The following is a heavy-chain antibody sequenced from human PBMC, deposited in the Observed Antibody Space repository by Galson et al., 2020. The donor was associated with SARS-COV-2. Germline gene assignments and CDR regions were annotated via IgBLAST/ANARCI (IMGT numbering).Heavy chain of an antibody. CDR3: ARGIVVVPAAIFYYYYYMDV. D-gene: IGHD2-2*02. Sequence: SETLSLTCAVYGGSFSGYYWSWIRQPPGKGLEWIGEINHRGSTNYNPSLKSRVTISVDTSKNQFSLKLSSVTAADTTVYYCARGIVVVPAAIFYYYYYMDVWGKGTTVTVSS. CDR2: INHRGST. J-gene: IGHJ6*03. CDR1: GGSFSGYY. V-gene: IGHV4-34*01.